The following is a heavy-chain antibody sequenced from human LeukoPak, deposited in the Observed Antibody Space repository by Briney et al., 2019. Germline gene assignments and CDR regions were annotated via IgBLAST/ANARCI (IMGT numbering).Heavy chain of an antibody. Sequence: GGSLRLSCAASGFTFSSYWMSWVRQAPGKGQEWVANIKQDGSDKYYVDSVKGRFTISRDNAKNSLYLQMNSLRAEDTAAYYCARDPYDSSWGLCYFDYWGQGTLVTVSS. V-gene: IGHV3-7*04. CDR1: GFTFSSYW. J-gene: IGHJ4*02. CDR3: ARDPYDSSWGLCYFDY. D-gene: IGHD3-22*01. CDR2: IKQDGSDK.